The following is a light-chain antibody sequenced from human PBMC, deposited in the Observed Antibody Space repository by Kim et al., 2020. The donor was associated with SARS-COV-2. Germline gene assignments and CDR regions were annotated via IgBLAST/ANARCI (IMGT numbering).Light chain of an antibody. CDR3: QQYKNWPPYT. Sequence: VSPGESATLSCRASETVYSYLAWYQQKPGQAPRLLIYGASTRSTGVPARFSGSGSGTEFTLTISSLQSEDFAVYFCQQYKNWPPYTFGQGTKLEIK. CDR2: GAS. CDR1: ETVYSY. J-gene: IGKJ2*01. V-gene: IGKV3-15*01.